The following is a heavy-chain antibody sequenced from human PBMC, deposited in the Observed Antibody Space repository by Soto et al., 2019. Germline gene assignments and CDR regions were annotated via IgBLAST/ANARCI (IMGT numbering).Heavy chain of an antibody. J-gene: IGHJ4*02. Sequence: PSVTLSLTCTVSGGSISSGGYYWSWIRQHPGKGLEWIGYIYYSGSTYYNPSLKSRVTISVDTSKNQFSLKLSSVTAADTAVYYCATKYYYDSRIIDYWGQGTLVTVSS. CDR1: GGSISSGGYY. V-gene: IGHV4-31*03. D-gene: IGHD3-22*01. CDR2: IYYSGST. CDR3: ATKYYYDSRIIDY.